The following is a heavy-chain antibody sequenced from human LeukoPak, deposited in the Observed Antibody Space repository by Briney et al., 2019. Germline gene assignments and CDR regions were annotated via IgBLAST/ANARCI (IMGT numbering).Heavy chain of an antibody. V-gene: IGHV4-59*08. D-gene: IGHD1-26*01. CDR2: IYYSGST. J-gene: IGHJ4*02. Sequence: SETLSLTCTDSGDSISSYYWSWIRQPPGKGLEWIGYIYYSGSTNYNPSLKSRVAISVDTSKNQFSLRLSSVTSADKAVYYCARVPYSGSYYEDYWSQGTLVTVSS. CDR3: ARVPYSGSYYEDY. CDR1: GDSISSYY.